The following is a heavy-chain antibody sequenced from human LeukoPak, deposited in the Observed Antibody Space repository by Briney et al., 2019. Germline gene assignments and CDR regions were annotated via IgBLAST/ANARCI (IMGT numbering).Heavy chain of an antibody. V-gene: IGHV3-30*14. D-gene: IGHD4/OR15-4a*01. CDR1: GFTFSSYA. J-gene: IGHJ4*02. CDR2: LSFDGTYK. CDR3: ARRAGAYSHPYDY. Sequence: GKSLRLSCAASGFTFSSYALHWVRQPPGKGLEWVSSLSFDGTYKYYADSVKGRFTISRDNSKNTLYLQMNSLRAEDTAVYYCARRAGAYSHPYDYWGQGTLVTVSS.